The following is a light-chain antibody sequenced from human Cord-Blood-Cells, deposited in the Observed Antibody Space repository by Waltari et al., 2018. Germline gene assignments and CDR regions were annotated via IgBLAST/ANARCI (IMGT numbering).Light chain of an antibody. CDR3: QQSYSTPWT. V-gene: IGKV1-39*01. J-gene: IGKJ2*01. Sequence: DIQMTQSPSSLSASVGERVTITCRASQSISSYLNWYQQKPGKAPKLQIYAASSLQSGVPSRFSGSGSGTDFTLTISSLQPEDFATYYCQQSYSTPWTFGQGTKLEIK. CDR1: QSISSY. CDR2: AAS.